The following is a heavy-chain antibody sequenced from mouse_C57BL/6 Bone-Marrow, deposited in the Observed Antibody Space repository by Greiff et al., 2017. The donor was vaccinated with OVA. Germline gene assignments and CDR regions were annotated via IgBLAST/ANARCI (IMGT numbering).Heavy chain of an antibody. J-gene: IGHJ3*01. CDR2: FYPGSGSI. V-gene: IGHV1-62-2*01. D-gene: IGHD2-12*01. Sequence: QVQLQQSGAELVKPGASVKLSCKASGYTFTEYSIHWVKQRPGQGLEWIGWFYPGSGSIKYNEKFKDKATLTADKSSSTAYMELSRLTSEDSAVYCCARHGVGLRPFAYWGQGTLVTVSA. CDR1: GYTFTEYS. CDR3: ARHGVGLRPFAY.